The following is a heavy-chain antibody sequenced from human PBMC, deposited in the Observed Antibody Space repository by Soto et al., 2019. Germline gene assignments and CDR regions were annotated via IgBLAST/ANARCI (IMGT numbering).Heavy chain of an antibody. CDR3: ATAVLFEYSSSSPFDY. V-gene: IGHV1-18*01. Sequence: ASVKVSCKASGYMFVTYGINWVRRAPGQGLEWMGWISAYNGNTKYAQNLQGRVTMTTDASTSTAYMELSSLRSEDTAVYYCATAVLFEYSSSSPFDYWGQGTLVTVSS. CDR2: ISAYNGNT. CDR1: GYMFVTYG. J-gene: IGHJ4*02. D-gene: IGHD6-6*01.